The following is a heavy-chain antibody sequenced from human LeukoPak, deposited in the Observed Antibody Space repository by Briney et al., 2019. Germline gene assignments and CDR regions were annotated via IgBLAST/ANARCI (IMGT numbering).Heavy chain of an antibody. V-gene: IGHV4-4*07. D-gene: IGHD1-14*01. CDR3: ARATGSPTHWFDP. CDR2: INTSGNT. J-gene: IGHJ5*02. CDR1: GGSVSSYY. Sequence: PSETLSLTCTVSGGSVSSYYWSCMRQPAGKGLEWLGRINTSGNTKYNPSLKSRVTMSLDMSKNQVSLRLSSVTAADTAVYYCARATGSPTHWFDPWGQGTLVTVSS.